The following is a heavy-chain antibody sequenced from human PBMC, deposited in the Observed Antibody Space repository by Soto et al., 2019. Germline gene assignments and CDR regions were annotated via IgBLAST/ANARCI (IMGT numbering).Heavy chain of an antibody. Sequence: EVQLVESGGGLVQPGGSLRLSCVASGFTFSDDWMHWVRQAAGKGLVWVSRINMDGTSTNYADSVKGRFTISRDNAKNTLYLQMNSPRVDDTAVYYCARGPRGLYHHDYWGQGALVTVS. CDR1: GFTFSDDW. J-gene: IGHJ4*02. V-gene: IGHV3-74*01. D-gene: IGHD2-8*02. CDR3: ARGPRGLYHHDY. CDR2: INMDGTST.